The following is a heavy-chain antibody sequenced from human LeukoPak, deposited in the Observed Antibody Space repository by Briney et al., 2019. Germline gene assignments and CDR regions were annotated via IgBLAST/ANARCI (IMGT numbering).Heavy chain of an antibody. J-gene: IGHJ5*02. V-gene: IGHV2-5*02. CDR2: IYWDDDK. CDR1: GFSLSTSGVG. Sequence: SGPTLVNPTQTLTLTCTFSGFSLSTSGVGVGWIRQPPGKALEWLALIYWDDDKRYSPSLKSRLTITKDASKNQVVLTMTNMDPVDTATYYCAHRQNTAMVTWWFDPWGQGTLVTVSS. CDR3: AHRQNTAMVTWWFDP. D-gene: IGHD5-18*01.